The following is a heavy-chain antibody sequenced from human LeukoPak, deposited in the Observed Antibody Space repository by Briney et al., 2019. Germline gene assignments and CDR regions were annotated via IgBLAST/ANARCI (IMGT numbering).Heavy chain of an antibody. J-gene: IGHJ4*02. D-gene: IGHD5-24*01. CDR2: IWYDGSNK. CDR3: ARDRGGYNSDFDY. CDR1: GFTFSSYG. Sequence: GGSLRLSCAASGFTFSSYGMPWVRQAPGKGLEWVAVIWYDGSNKYYADSVKGRFTISRDNSKNTLYLQMNSLRAEDTAVYYCARDRGGYNSDFDYWGQGTLVTVSS. V-gene: IGHV3-33*01.